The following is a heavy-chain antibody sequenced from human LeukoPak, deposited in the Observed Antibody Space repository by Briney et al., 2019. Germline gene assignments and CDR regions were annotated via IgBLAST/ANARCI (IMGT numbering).Heavy chain of an antibody. V-gene: IGHV4-59*01. Sequence: SETLSLTCTVSGGSIRSYYWSWIRQPPGKGLEWIAYIYYSGSTNYNPSLKSRVTISVDTSKNQFSLKLSSVTAADTAVYYCARVYYNNSYDYWYFDLWAVAPWSLSPQ. D-gene: IGHD6-13*01. CDR2: IYYSGST. CDR3: ARVYYNNSYDYWYFDL. J-gene: IGHJ2*01. CDR1: GGSIRSYY.